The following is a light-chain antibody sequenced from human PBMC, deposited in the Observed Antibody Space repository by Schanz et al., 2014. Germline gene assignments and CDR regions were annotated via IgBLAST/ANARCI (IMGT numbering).Light chain of an antibody. Sequence: QSALTQPASVSASPGQSITISCTGTSSDVGGYDYVSWYQQHPGKGPKLMIYDVNNRPSGVSNRFSGSKSGNTASLTISGLQAEDEADYYCGSYTNSGSLYVFGTGTKLTVL. CDR1: SSDVGGYDY. V-gene: IGLV2-14*03. CDR3: GSYTNSGSLYV. J-gene: IGLJ1*01. CDR2: DVN.